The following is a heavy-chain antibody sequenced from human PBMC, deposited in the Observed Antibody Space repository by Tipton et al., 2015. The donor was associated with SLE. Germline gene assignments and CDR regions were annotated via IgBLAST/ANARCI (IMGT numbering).Heavy chain of an antibody. CDR3: ARERGYGTKGYGMDV. Sequence: VQLVPSGAEVKKPGESLKISCKGSGYSFTSYWIGWFRQAPGKGLEWVSSISSSTSYIYYADSVKGRFTISRDNAKNSLYLQMNSLRAEDTAVYYCARERGYGTKGYGMDVWGQGTTVTVTS. V-gene: IGHV3-21*01. D-gene: IGHD5-12*01. CDR1: GYSFTSYW. J-gene: IGHJ6*02. CDR2: ISSSTSYI.